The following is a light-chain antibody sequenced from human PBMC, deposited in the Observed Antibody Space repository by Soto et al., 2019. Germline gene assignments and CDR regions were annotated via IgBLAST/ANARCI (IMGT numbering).Light chain of an antibody. J-gene: IGKJ3*01. CDR2: SAS. Sequence: DPEMTQSPSSVSASVGDRNTITCRASQSINKWLAWYQQKPGKAPKLLIHSASTLHDGVPSRFSGSGSGTDFTLTINGLQPEDFATYYCQQSNSFPYPFGPGTKVDIK. V-gene: IGKV1-12*01. CDR3: QQSNSFPYP. CDR1: QSINKW.